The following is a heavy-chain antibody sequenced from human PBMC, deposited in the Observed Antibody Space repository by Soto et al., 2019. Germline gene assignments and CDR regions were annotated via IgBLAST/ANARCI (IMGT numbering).Heavy chain of an antibody. CDR1: GFRFRSYA. CDR2: IWYDGVSK. CDR3: VRDPYLHTAGRLASLHY. D-gene: IGHD1-1*01. J-gene: IGHJ4*02. V-gene: IGHV3-33*08. Sequence: GGSLRLSCAAAGFRFRSYAMHWVRQAPGKGLEWVAVIWYDGVSKYYADSVKGRFTISRDNSNNTLYVQMNSLKAGDTAVYYCVRDPYLHTAGRLASLHYWGPGTRVIAAS.